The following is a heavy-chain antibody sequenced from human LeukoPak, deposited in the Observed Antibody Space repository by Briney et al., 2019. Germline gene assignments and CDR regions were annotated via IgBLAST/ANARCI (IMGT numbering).Heavy chain of an antibody. V-gene: IGHV4-39*07. J-gene: IGHJ4*02. CDR2: IYYSGST. CDR3: ATPPRFAVTRGAIDY. Sequence: SETLSLTCTVSGGSISSSSYYWGWIRQPPGKGLEWIGSIYYSGSTYYNPSLKSRVTISVDTSKNQFSLKLTSVTAADTAVYYCATPPRFAVTRGAIDYWGQGTLVTVSS. CDR1: GGSISSSSYY. D-gene: IGHD2-15*01.